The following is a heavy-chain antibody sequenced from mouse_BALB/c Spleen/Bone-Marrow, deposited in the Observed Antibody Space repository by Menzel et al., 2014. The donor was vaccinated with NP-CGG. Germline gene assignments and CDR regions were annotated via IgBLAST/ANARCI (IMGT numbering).Heavy chain of an antibody. D-gene: IGHD4-1*01. CDR3: ASKTGTGYWYFDV. CDR2: ISSGGSYT. CDR1: GFTFSSYA. Sequence: VQLQQSGGGLVKPGGSLKLSCAASGFTFSSYAMSWVRQSPEKRLEWVAEISSGGSYTYYPDTVTGRFTISRDNAKNTLYLEMSSMRSEDTAMYYCASKTGTGYWYFDVWGAGTTVTVSS. J-gene: IGHJ1*01. V-gene: IGHV5-9-4*01.